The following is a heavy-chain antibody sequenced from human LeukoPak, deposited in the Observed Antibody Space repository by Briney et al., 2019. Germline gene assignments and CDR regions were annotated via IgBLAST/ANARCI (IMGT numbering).Heavy chain of an antibody. Sequence: ASVKVSCKASGYTFTSYYMHWVRQAPGQGLEWMGIINPSGGSTSYAQKFQGRVTMTRDTSTSTVYTELSSLRSEDTAVYYCARVVRDGAGSYHFDNWGQGTLVTVSS. V-gene: IGHV1-46*01. J-gene: IGHJ4*02. D-gene: IGHD3-10*01. CDR2: INPSGGST. CDR1: GYTFTSYY. CDR3: ARVVRDGAGSYHFDN.